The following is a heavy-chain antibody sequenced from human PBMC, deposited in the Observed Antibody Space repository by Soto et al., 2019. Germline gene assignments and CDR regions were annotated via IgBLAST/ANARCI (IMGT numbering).Heavy chain of an antibody. J-gene: IGHJ6*02. V-gene: IGHV1-18*01. CDR3: ARDSPSLWFGELTYYYGMDV. Sequence: QVQLVQSGAEVKKPGASVKVSCKASGYTFTSYGISWVRQAPGQGLEWMGWISAYNGNTNYAQKLQGRVTMTTDTSTSTAYMELRSLRSDDTAVYYCARDSPSLWFGELTYYYGMDVWGQGTTVTVSS. CDR2: ISAYNGNT. CDR1: GYTFTSYG. D-gene: IGHD3-10*01.